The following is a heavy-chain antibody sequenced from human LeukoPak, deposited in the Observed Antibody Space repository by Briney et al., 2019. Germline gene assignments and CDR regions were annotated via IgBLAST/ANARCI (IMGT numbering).Heavy chain of an antibody. CDR2: IKQDGSEK. CDR1: GFTFSSYW. Sequence: GGSLRLSCAASGFTFSSYWMSWVRQAPGKGLEWVANIKQDGSEKYYVDSVKGRFTISRDNAKNSLYLQMNSLRAEDTAVYYCAKDRSGYSPYYFDYWGQGTLVTVSS. J-gene: IGHJ4*02. V-gene: IGHV3-7*03. CDR3: AKDRSGYSPYYFDY. D-gene: IGHD5-18*01.